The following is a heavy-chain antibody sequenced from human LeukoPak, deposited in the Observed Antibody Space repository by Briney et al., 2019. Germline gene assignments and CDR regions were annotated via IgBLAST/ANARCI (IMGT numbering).Heavy chain of an antibody. CDR2: INHSGST. CDR3: ARGHGTISPRGYYYYYMDV. Sequence: SETLSLTCAVYGGSFSGYYWSWLRQPPGKGLEWIGEINHSGSTNYNPSLKSRVTISVDTSKNQFSLKLSSVTAADTAVYYCARGHGTISPRGYYYYYMDVWGKGTTVTVSS. V-gene: IGHV4-34*01. CDR1: GGSFSGYY. D-gene: IGHD3-3*01. J-gene: IGHJ6*03.